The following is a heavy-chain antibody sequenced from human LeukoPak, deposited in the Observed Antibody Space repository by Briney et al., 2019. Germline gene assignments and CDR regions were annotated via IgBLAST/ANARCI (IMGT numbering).Heavy chain of an antibody. J-gene: IGHJ4*02. CDR2: INTNTGNP. CDR3: AREEGSSSPPGVVDY. CDR1: SYSFTRYG. Sequence: ASVKVSCKASSYSFTRYGISWVRQAPGQGLEWMGWINTNTGNPTYAQGFTGRFVFSLDTSVSTAYLQISSLKAEDTAVYYCAREEGSSSPPGVVDYWGQGTLVTVSS. V-gene: IGHV7-4-1*02. D-gene: IGHD6-6*01.